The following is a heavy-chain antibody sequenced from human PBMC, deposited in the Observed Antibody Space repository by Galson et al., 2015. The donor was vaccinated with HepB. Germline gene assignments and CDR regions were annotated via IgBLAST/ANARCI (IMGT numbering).Heavy chain of an antibody. CDR2: ISYDGSNK. Sequence: SLRLSCAASGFTFSSYAMHWVRQAPGKGLEWVAVISYDGSNKYYADSVKGRFTISRDNSKNTLYLQMNSLRAEDTAVYYCARDLTGYSGYDHWGQGTLVTVSS. CDR3: ARDLTGYSGYDH. J-gene: IGHJ5*02. D-gene: IGHD5-12*01. V-gene: IGHV3-30*04. CDR1: GFTFSSYA.